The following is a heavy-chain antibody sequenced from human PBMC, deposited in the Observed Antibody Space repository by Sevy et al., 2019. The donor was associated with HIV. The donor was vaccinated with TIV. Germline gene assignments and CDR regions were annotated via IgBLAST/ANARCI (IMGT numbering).Heavy chain of an antibody. CDR2: ISYDGNDK. CDR1: GFTFSSYG. Sequence: GGSLRLSCAASGFTFSSYGMHWVRQAPGKGLEWVAVISYDGNDKYYADSVKGRFTISRDNSKNTLYLQMNRLRAEDTAVYYCAEDPTIFGVPGTFDYWGQGTLVTVSS. CDR3: AEDPTIFGVPGTFDY. D-gene: IGHD3-3*01. V-gene: IGHV3-30*18. J-gene: IGHJ4*02.